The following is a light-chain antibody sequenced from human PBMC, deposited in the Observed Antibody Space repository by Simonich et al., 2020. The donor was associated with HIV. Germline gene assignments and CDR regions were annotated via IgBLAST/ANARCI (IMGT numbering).Light chain of an antibody. CDR3: MQPLQTVT. J-gene: IGKJ4*01. V-gene: IGKV2-28*01. Sequence: DIVMTQSPLSLPVTPGEPASISCRSSQSLLSSNGYNYFDWYLQKPGQSPQLLIYLGSNWASGVPDRFSGSGSGTDLTLKISRVEAEDVGVYYCMQPLQTVTFGGGTKVEIK. CDR1: QSLLSSNGYNY. CDR2: LGS.